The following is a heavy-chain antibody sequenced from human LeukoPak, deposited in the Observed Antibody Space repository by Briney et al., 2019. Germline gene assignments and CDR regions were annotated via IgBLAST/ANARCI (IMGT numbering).Heavy chain of an antibody. Sequence: GGSLRLSCAASGLTFSTCGMHWVRQAPGKGLEWVAVISYDGSNKYYADSVKGRFTISRDNSKNTLYLQMNSLRAEDTAVYYCAKDTSGSYFDYFDYWGQGTLVTVSS. CDR1: GLTFSTCG. D-gene: IGHD3-10*01. J-gene: IGHJ4*02. V-gene: IGHV3-30*18. CDR2: ISYDGSNK. CDR3: AKDTSGSYFDYFDY.